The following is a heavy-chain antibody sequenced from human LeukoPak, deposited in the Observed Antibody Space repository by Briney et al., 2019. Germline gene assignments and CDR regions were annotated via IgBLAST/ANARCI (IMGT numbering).Heavy chain of an antibody. J-gene: IGHJ4*02. CDR3: ARVGITRTARVFDY. CDR1: GYTFTSYY. CDR2: INPSGGST. Sequence: GASVKVSCKASGYTFTSYYMHWVRQAPGQGLEGMGIINPSGGSTGYAQKFQGRVTMTRDMSTSTVYMELSSLRSEDTAVYYCARVGITRTARVFDYWGQGTLVTVSS. V-gene: IGHV1-46*01. D-gene: IGHD1-7*01.